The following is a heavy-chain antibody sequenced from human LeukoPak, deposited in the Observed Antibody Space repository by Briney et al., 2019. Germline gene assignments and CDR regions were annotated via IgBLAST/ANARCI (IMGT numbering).Heavy chain of an antibody. CDR3: AKDLSLVPAAMVKWFDP. J-gene: IGHJ5*02. CDR2: ISGSGGST. CDR1: GWTLSSYA. D-gene: IGHD2-2*01. V-gene: IGHV3-23*01. Sequence: GGSLRLSCVPSGWTLSSYAMRGVRQAPGKGLEWVSAISGSGGSTYYTYSVKGRFTISRDNYKNTLYLQMNSLRHEDPAVYYCAKDLSLVPAAMVKWFDPWGQGTLVTVSS.